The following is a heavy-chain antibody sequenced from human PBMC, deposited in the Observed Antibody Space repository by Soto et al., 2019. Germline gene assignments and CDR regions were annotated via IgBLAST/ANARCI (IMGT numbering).Heavy chain of an antibody. CDR1: GFSLTTRGVA. J-gene: IGHJ4*02. CDR3: AHRSRGYAYYFDQ. D-gene: IGHD5-12*01. Sequence: QITLKESGPALVRPTQTLTLTCSFSGFSLTTRGVAVGWIRQPPGKALEWLALIFSDDDKWYSPSLRSRLTITEDTSKNQVVLTMTTMDPVDTATYYCAHRSRGYAYYFDQWGQGTLVTVSS. CDR2: IFSDDDK. V-gene: IGHV2-5*02.